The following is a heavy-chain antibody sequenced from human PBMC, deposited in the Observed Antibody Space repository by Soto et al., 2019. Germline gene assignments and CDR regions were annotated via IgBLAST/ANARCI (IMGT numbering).Heavy chain of an antibody. V-gene: IGHV5-51*01. CDR2: IYPGDSDT. CDR3: ERHETPYITSEKQYHYYGMDV. Sequence: GGSLKISCKGFEYRFTSYWIGLVRQMPGKVLEWMGIIYPGDSDTRYSPSFQGQVTTSADTSITTAYLEWSSLKASDTAMYYRERHETPYITSEKQYHYYGMDVWGQGTTVPVYS. D-gene: IGHD2-21*01. J-gene: IGHJ6*02. CDR1: EYRFTSYW.